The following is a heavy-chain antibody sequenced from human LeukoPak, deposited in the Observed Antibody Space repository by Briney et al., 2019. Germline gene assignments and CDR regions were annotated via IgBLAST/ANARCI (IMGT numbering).Heavy chain of an antibody. D-gene: IGHD5-18*01. CDR2: INTNTGNP. CDR3: ARGGFGAMALNWFDP. Sequence: ASVKVSCKASEYTFASYAMNWVRQAPGQGLEWMGWINTNTGNPTYAQGFTGRFVFSLDTSVSTAYLQISSLKAEDTAVYYCARGGFGAMALNWFDPWGQGTLVTVSS. CDR1: EYTFASYA. V-gene: IGHV7-4-1*02. J-gene: IGHJ5*02.